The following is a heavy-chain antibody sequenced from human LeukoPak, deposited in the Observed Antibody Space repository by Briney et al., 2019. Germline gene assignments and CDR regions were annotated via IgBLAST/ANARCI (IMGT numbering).Heavy chain of an antibody. CDR3: ASHVGSTRNFDY. Sequence: PGGSLRLSCAASGFTVSSNYMSWVRQAPGKGLEWVSSISSTSKYVYYADSVKGRFTVSRDNAKNSLFLQMNSLRAEDTAVYYCASHVGSTRNFDYWGQGTLVTVSS. V-gene: IGHV3-21*01. J-gene: IGHJ4*02. CDR1: GFTVSSNY. D-gene: IGHD2-2*01. CDR2: ISSTSKYV.